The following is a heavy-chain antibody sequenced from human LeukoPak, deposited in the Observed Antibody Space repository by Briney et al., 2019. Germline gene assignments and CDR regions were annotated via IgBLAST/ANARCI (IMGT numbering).Heavy chain of an antibody. CDR1: GYSFTSYW. V-gene: IGHV5-51*01. J-gene: IGHJ4*02. CDR2: IYPGDSDT. Sequence: GESLKISCKGSGYSFTSYWIGWVRQMPGKGLEWMGIIYPGDSDTRYSPSFQGQVTISADKSISTAYLQWSSLKASDTAMYYCARRPTYYYDSSDREFDYWGQGTLVTVSS. CDR3: ARRPTYYYDSSDREFDY. D-gene: IGHD3-22*01.